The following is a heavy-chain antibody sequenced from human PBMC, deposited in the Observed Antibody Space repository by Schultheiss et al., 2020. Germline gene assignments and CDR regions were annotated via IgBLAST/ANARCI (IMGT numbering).Heavy chain of an antibody. CDR2: IYSGGST. D-gene: IGHD4-17*01. Sequence: GGSLRLSCAASGFTFSSYAMSWVRQAPGKGLEWVSVIYSGGSTYYADSVKGRFTISRDNSKNTLYLQMNSLRAEDTAVYYCARGRTTVSAFDIWGQGTMVTVSS. CDR1: GFTFSSYA. J-gene: IGHJ3*02. V-gene: IGHV3-53*01. CDR3: ARGRTTVSAFDI.